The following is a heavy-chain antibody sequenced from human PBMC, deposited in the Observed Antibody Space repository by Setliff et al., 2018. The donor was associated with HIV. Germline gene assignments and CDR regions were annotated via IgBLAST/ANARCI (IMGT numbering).Heavy chain of an antibody. D-gene: IGHD3-3*01. J-gene: IGHJ4*02. CDR3: ARANFWSGYYGY. CDR2: IYHSGST. V-gene: IGHV4-39*07. CDR1: GGFISSSNYY. Sequence: SETLSLTCTVSGGFISSSNYYWGWIRQPPGKGLEWIGSIYHSGSTYYNPSLKSRVTISVDTSKNQFSMKLSSVTAADTAVYYCARANFWSGYYGYWGQGTLVTVSS.